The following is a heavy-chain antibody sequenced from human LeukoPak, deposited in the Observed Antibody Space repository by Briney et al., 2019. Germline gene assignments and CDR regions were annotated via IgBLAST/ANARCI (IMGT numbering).Heavy chain of an antibody. D-gene: IGHD3-10*01. CDR2: ISSSSSYI. CDR3: ARGPGSDAHYFDH. V-gene: IGHV3-21*01. J-gene: IGHJ4*02. Sequence: TGGSLRLSCAASGFTFSSYSMNWVRQAPGKGLEWVSSISSSSSYIYYADSVKGRFTVSRDNAKNSLYLQMNSLRAEDTAVYYCARGPGSDAHYFDHWGQGTLVSVSS. CDR1: GFTFSSYS.